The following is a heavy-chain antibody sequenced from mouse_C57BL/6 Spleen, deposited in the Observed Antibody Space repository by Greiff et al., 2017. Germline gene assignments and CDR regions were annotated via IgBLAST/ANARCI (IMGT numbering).Heavy chain of an antibody. V-gene: IGHV1-80*01. CDR3: ARSTMVSRFAY. Sequence: LVESGAELVKPGASVKISCKASGYAFSSYWMNWVKQRPGKGLEWIGQIYPGDGDTNYNGKFKGKATLTADKSSSTAYMQLSSLTSEDSAVYFCARSTMVSRFAYWGQGTLVTVSA. J-gene: IGHJ3*01. CDR1: GYAFSSYW. CDR2: IYPGDGDT. D-gene: IGHD2-1*01.